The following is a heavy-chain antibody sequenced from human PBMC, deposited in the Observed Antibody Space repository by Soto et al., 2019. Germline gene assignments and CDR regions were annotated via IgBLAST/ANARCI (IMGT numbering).Heavy chain of an antibody. CDR1: GFTLSSYG. J-gene: IGHJ4*01. Sequence: QVRLAESGGGVVQPGRSLRLSCAASGFTLSSYGMHWVRQAPGKGLEWVAGTSYDGSNKYYADFVKGRFTISRDNAKNTLYLQLDSLRPEDTGVYYCGKVTSGWSSGAFDYWGHGTVVTVSS. CDR3: GKVTSGWSSGAFDY. V-gene: IGHV3-30*18. CDR2: TSYDGSNK. D-gene: IGHD6-19*01.